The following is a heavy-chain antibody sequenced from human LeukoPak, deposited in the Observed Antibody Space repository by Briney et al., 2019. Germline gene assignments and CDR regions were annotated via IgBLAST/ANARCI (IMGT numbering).Heavy chain of an antibody. CDR3: ARMYSSSYAPSFYYGMDV. Sequence: KSSETLSLTCTVSGVSITTYYWSWIRQPPGKGLEYIGYIYYSGITNYNPSLKSRVTMSLDTSTNQFSLTLTSVTAADTAVYYCARMYSSSYAPSFYYGMDVWGQGTTVTVS. V-gene: IGHV4-59*08. D-gene: IGHD6-13*01. CDR1: GVSITTYY. CDR2: IYYSGIT. J-gene: IGHJ6*02.